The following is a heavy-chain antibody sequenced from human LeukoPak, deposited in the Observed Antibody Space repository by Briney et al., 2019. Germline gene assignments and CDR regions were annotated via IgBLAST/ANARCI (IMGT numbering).Heavy chain of an antibody. CDR3: AKDKGAGRNTIFGVASYGMDV. CDR1: GFTFDDYA. J-gene: IGHJ6*02. Sequence: GGSLRLSCAASGFTFDDYAMHWVRQAPGKGLEWVSLINGDGGSTYYADSVKGRFTISRDNSKNSLYLQMNSLRTEDTALYYCAKDKGAGRNTIFGVASYGMDVWGQGTTVTVSS. CDR2: INGDGGST. D-gene: IGHD3-3*01. V-gene: IGHV3-43*02.